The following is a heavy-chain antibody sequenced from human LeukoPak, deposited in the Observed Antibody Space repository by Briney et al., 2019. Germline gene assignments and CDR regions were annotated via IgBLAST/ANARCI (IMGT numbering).Heavy chain of an antibody. V-gene: IGHV4-39*01. CDR3: ETSSSATIDYFYDYIDV. J-gene: IGHJ6*03. D-gene: IGHD2-15*01. CDR2: IYYSGST. CDR1: GGFISRDIYY. Sequence: SETLSLTCTVSGGFISRDIYYWGWIRQPPGKGLEWIGSIYYSGSTYYNPSLESRVTISVDTSKNQFSLKLSSVTAADTAVYYCETSSSATIDYFYDYIDVWGKGTTVTVSS.